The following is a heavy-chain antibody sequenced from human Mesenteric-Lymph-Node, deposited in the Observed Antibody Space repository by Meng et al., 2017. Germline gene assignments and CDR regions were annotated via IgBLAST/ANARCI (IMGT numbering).Heavy chain of an antibody. CDR3: TGLSGPFDY. CDR1: GFTISRHW. V-gene: IGHV3-74*01. Sequence: EVQLVESGGGLVQPGWSLRLSCAAAGFTISRHWMHWARQAPGKGLVWVSRINSDGRTTNYAESVKGRFTISRDNAKNTLYLQMNSLRAEDTAVYFCTGLSGPFDYWGQGTLVTVSS. J-gene: IGHJ4*02. D-gene: IGHD6-19*01. CDR2: INSDGRTT.